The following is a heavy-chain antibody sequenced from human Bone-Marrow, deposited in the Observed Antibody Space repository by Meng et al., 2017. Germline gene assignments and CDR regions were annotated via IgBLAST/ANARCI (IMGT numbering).Heavy chain of an antibody. Sequence: GESLKISCAASGFTFSSYSMNWVRQAPGKGLEWVSSISSSSSYIYYADSVKGRFTISRDNAKNSLYLQMNSLRAEDTAVYCCTRDGWYDFWSGYYAEYYFDYWGQGTLVTVSS. CDR1: GFTFSSYS. V-gene: IGHV3-21*01. J-gene: IGHJ4*02. CDR3: TRDGWYDFWSGYYAEYYFDY. D-gene: IGHD3-3*01. CDR2: ISSSSSYI.